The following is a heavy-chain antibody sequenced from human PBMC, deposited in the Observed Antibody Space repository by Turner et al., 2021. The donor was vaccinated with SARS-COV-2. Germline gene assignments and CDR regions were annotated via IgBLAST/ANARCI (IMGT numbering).Heavy chain of an antibody. CDR1: GYTFTSYY. CDR3: ARDSAYLPSKNWFDP. CDR2: INPSAGSI. Sequence: QVQLVQSGAEVKKPGASVKVSCKASGYTFTSYYMHWERQAPGQGLEWMGIINPSAGSISYAQKCQGRVTMTRDTSTSTVYMELSSLRSEDTAVYYCARDSAYLPSKNWFDPWGQGTLVTVSS. D-gene: IGHD5-12*01. V-gene: IGHV1-46*01. J-gene: IGHJ5*02.